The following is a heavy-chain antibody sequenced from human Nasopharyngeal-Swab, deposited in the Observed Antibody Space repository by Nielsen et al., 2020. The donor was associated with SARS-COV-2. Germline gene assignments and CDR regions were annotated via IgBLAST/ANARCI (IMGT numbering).Heavy chain of an antibody. CDR3: TSPGYCSSTSCYPDNWFDP. CDR2: IRSKAYGGTT. J-gene: IGHJ5*02. V-gene: IGHV3-49*02. Sequence: WIRQPPGKGLEWVGFIRSKAYGGTTEYAASVKGRFTISRDDSKSIAYLQMNSLKTEDTAVYYCTSPGYCSSTSCYPDNWFDPWGQGTLVTVFS. D-gene: IGHD2-2*03.